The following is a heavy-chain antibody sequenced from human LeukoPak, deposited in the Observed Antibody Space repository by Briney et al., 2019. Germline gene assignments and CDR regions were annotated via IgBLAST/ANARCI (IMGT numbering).Heavy chain of an antibody. V-gene: IGHV1-46*01. Sequence: SVKVSCKASGYTFTNYYIHWERQAPGQGLEWMGIINPGGGSTSYAQKFQGRVTMTRDTSTSTVYMELSSLRSEDTAVYYCARQAVGTHNWFDPWGQGTLVTVSS. CDR2: INPGGGST. CDR3: ARQAVGTHNWFDP. CDR1: GYTFTNYY. J-gene: IGHJ5*02. D-gene: IGHD4-23*01.